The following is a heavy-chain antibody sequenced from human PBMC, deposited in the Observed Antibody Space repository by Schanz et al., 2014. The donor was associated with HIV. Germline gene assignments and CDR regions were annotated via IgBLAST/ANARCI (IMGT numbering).Heavy chain of an antibody. CDR1: GYIFTNSY. Sequence: QVQLVQSGAEGRKPGASVKVSCKASGYIFTNSYMHWVRQAPGQGLEWMGWINPSSGGTNYAQKFQGRVTMTRDTSISPAYMELRRLRSDDTAVYYCARDQNVISMVRGVMGGVDYWGQGTLVTVSS. V-gene: IGHV1-2*02. J-gene: IGHJ4*02. D-gene: IGHD3-10*01. CDR3: ARDQNVISMVRGVMGGVDY. CDR2: INPSSGGT.